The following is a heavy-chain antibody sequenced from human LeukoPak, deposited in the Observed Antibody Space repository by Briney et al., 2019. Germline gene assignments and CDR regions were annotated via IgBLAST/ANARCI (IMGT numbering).Heavy chain of an antibody. V-gene: IGHV4-59*03. Sequence: SETLSLTCTVSGGSMTGYHWTWIRQPPGKGLEYIGYVYNSGTTFYNPSLKSRVTISVDTSKKQFSLKLSSVTAADTAVYYCVSLRLDGYNRLFDYWGQGTLVTVSS. D-gene: IGHD5-24*01. CDR2: VYNSGTT. CDR1: GGSMTGYH. CDR3: VSLRLDGYNRLFDY. J-gene: IGHJ4*02.